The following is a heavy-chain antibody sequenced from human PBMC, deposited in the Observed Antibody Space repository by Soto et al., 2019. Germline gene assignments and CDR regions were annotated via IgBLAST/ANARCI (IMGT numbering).Heavy chain of an antibody. Sequence: QVQLVESGGGVVQPGRSLRLSCAASGFTFSGFAMHWVRQAPGKGLEWVAVISYDGSNKYYADSVKGRFTISRDNSKNPLYVQMTSVRGEDTAVYYCARFKGLSGGSCYSHFDYWGQGPLVTVSS. CDR3: ARFKGLSGGSCYSHFDY. CDR2: ISYDGSNK. J-gene: IGHJ4*02. CDR1: GFTFSGFA. V-gene: IGHV3-30-3*01. D-gene: IGHD2-15*01.